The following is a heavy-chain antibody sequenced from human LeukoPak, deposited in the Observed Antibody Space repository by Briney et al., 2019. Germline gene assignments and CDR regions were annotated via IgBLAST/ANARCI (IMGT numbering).Heavy chain of an antibody. V-gene: IGHV3-23*01. D-gene: IGHD2-15*01. CDR3: AKSKEDCCGSFDP. Sequence: GGSLRLSCAASGFTFSNYAMTWVRQAPGKGLEWVSAISASGTTYYADSVMGRLTISRDNSKNTLYLQMNSLRAEDTAVYYCAKSKEDCCGSFDPWGQGTLVTVSS. CDR2: ISASGTT. CDR1: GFTFSNYA. J-gene: IGHJ5*02.